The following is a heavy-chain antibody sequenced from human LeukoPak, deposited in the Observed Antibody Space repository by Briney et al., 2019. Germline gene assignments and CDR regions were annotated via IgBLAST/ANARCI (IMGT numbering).Heavy chain of an antibody. CDR1: GFTFSSYA. Sequence: PGRSLRLSCAASGFTFSSYAIHWVRQAPGKGLEWVAVMSFNGVNKYYADSVKGRFTISRDNSKNTLYLQMNSLRAEDTAVYYCARGSIIAPPGDYWGQGTLVTVSS. J-gene: IGHJ4*02. D-gene: IGHD2-15*01. CDR2: MSFNGVNK. CDR3: ARGSIIAPPGDY. V-gene: IGHV3-30*14.